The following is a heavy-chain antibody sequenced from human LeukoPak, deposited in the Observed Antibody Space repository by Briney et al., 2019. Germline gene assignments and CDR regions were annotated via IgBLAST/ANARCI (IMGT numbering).Heavy chain of an antibody. V-gene: IGHV2-5*02. CDR3: AHRPYSDTFRRPNWFDP. CDR2: IYWDDDK. Sequence: SGPTLVNPTQTLTLTCTFSGFSLSTSGVGVGWIRQPPGKALEWLALIYWDDDKRYSPSLKNRLTITKDTSKNQVVLTMTNMDPVDTATYYCAHRPYSDTFRRPNWFDPWGQGTLVTVSS. J-gene: IGHJ5*02. D-gene: IGHD6-13*01. CDR1: GFSLSTSGVG.